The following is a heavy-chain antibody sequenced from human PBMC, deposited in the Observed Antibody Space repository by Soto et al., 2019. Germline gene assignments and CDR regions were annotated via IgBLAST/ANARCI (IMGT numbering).Heavy chain of an antibody. D-gene: IGHD4-17*01. CDR3: ASPYGDYLSTRSVIDY. Sequence: GGSLRLSCAASGFTFSDYYMSWIRQAPGKGLKWVSYISSSGSTIYYADSVKGRFTISRDNAKNSLYLQMNSLRAEDTAVYYCASPYGDYLSTRSVIDYWGQGTLVTVSS. CDR2: ISSSGSTI. V-gene: IGHV3-11*01. CDR1: GFTFSDYY. J-gene: IGHJ4*02.